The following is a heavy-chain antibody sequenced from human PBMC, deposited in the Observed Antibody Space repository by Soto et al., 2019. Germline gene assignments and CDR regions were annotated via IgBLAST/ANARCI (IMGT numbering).Heavy chain of an antibody. CDR2: IIPIFGTA. J-gene: IGHJ6*02. D-gene: IGHD2-21*02. V-gene: IGHV1-69*13. Sequence: SVKVSCKASGGTFSSYAISWVRQAPGQGLEWMGGIIPIFGTANYAQKFQGRVTITADESTSTAYMELSSLRSEDTAVYYCAREEIVVVTAISGLDVWGQGTTVTVSS. CDR3: AREEIVVVTAISGLDV. CDR1: GGTFSSYA.